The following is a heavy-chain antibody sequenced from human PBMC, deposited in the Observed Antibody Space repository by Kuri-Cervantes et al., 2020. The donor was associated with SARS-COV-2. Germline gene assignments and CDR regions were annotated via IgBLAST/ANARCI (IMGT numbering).Heavy chain of an antibody. V-gene: IGHV1-69*06. Sequence: SVKVSCKASGGTFISYAISRVRQAPGQGLEWMGGIIPIFGTANYAQKFQGRVTITADKSTSTAYMELSSLRSEDTAVYYCATLDPAAMHINTEFDYWGQGTLVPSPQ. CDR3: ATLDPAAMHINTEFDY. D-gene: IGHD2-2*01. CDR2: IIPIFGTA. J-gene: IGHJ4*02. CDR1: GGTFISYA.